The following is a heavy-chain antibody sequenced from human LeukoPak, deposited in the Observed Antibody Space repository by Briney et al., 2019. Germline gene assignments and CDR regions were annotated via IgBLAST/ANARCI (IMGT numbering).Heavy chain of an antibody. J-gene: IGHJ4*02. D-gene: IGHD3-10*01. V-gene: IGHV4-39*07. CDR1: GGSISSSSYY. CDR3: ASNSPGFGELEY. Sequence: SETLSLTCTVSGGSISSSSYYWGWIRQPPGKGLEWIGSIYYSGSTNYNPSLKSRVTISVDTSKNQFSLKLSSVTAADTAVYYCASNSPGFGELEYWGQGTLVTVSS. CDR2: IYYSGST.